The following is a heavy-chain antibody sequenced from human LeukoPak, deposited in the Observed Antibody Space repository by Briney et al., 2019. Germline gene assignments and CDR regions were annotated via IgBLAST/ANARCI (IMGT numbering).Heavy chain of an antibody. CDR1: GFTVSSNY. Sequence: GGSLRLSCAASGFTVSSNYINWVRQAPGRGLEWVSVIYSGGTTYYADSVKGRFTISRDNSKNKLYFQMNSLRVEDTAVYYCARGIAAAYYAFDIWGQGTMLTVSS. V-gene: IGHV3-53*01. CDR3: ARGIAAAYYAFDI. J-gene: IGHJ3*02. D-gene: IGHD6-13*01. CDR2: IYSGGTT.